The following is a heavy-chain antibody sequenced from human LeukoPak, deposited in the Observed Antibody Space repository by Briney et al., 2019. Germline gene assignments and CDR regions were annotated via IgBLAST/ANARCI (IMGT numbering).Heavy chain of an antibody. CDR2: VYYSGTT. D-gene: IGHD3-22*01. J-gene: IGHJ4*02. Sequence: PSETLSLTCIVSGGSISSHYWTWLRQPPGKGLEWIGYVYYSGTTNYNPSLRSRVTISIDKSKNQFSLKLSSVTAADTAVYYCARGGARSTMIVECYFDYWGQGTLVTVSS. CDR1: GGSISSHY. V-gene: IGHV4-59*11. CDR3: ARGGARSTMIVECYFDY.